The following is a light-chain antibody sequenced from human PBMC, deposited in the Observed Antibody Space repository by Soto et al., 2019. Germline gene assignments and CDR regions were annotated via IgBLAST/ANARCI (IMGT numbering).Light chain of an antibody. CDR3: SSYTSSNTHVV. J-gene: IGLJ2*01. V-gene: IGLV2-14*01. Sequence: QSVLTQPASVSGSPGQSITISCTGTSSDVGGYNYVSWYQQHPDKAPKLLIYEVTNRPSGVSNRFSGSKSGNTASLTISGLQAEDEGDYYCSSYTSSNTHVVFGGGTKVTVL. CDR2: EVT. CDR1: SSDVGGYNY.